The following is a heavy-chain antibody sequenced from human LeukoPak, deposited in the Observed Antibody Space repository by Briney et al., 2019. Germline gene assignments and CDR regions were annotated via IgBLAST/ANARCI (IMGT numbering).Heavy chain of an antibody. Sequence: TGGFLRLSCTGSGFTFGDYAMNWVRQAPAKGLEWVGFIRSKNYGGTTEYAASVKGRFTISRDDSRSIAYLQMNSLKTEDTAVYYCTRVIVATKDYWGQGTLVTVSS. J-gene: IGHJ4*02. CDR2: IRSKNYGGTT. CDR1: GFTFGDYA. D-gene: IGHD5-12*01. CDR3: TRVIVATKDY. V-gene: IGHV3-49*04.